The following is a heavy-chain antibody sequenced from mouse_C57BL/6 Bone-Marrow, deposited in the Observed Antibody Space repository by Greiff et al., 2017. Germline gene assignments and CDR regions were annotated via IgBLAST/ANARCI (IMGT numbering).Heavy chain of an antibody. CDR2: ISNGGGST. D-gene: IGHD2-4*01. Sequence: EVHLVESGGGLVQPGGSLKLSCAASGFTFSDYYMYWVRQTPEKRLEWVAYISNGGGSTYYPDTVKGRFTISRDNAKNTLYLQMSRLKSEDTAMYYCASLYYDYDRGYYYAMDYWGQGTSVTVSS. CDR1: GFTFSDYY. J-gene: IGHJ4*01. CDR3: ASLYYDYDRGYYYAMDY. V-gene: IGHV5-12*01.